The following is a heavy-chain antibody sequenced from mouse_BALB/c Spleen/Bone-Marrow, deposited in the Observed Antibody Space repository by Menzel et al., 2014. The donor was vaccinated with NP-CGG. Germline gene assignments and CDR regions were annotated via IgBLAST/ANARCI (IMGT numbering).Heavy chain of an antibody. D-gene: IGHD4-1*01. V-gene: IGHV1-54*01. J-gene: IGHJ3*01. CDR1: GYAFTNYL. CDR2: INPGSGGT. CDR3: ARELGVFAY. Sequence: VQLQQSGAEQVRPGTSVKVSCKASGYAFTNYLIEWVKQRPGQGLEWIGVINPGSGGTNYNEKFKGKATLTADKSSSTAYMQLSSLTSDDSAVYFCARELGVFAYWGQGTLVTVSA.